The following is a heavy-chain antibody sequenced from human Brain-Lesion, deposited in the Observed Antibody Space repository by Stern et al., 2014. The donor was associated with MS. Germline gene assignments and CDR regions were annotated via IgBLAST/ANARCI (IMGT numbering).Heavy chain of an antibody. Sequence: QLVESGGGLIQPGGSLRLSCAASGFTFSNYWMHWVRQAPGKGLVWVSRVNNDGRRTSYADSVKGRFTMSRDNAKNTLYLQMNSLRVEDTAIYYCARGERWFDSWGQGTLVTVSS. CDR1: GFTFSNYW. J-gene: IGHJ5*01. D-gene: IGHD3-10*01. CDR2: VNNDGRRT. V-gene: IGHV3-74*02. CDR3: ARGERWFDS.